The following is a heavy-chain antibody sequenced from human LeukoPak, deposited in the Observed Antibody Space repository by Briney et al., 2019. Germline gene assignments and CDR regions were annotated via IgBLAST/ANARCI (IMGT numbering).Heavy chain of an antibody. CDR3: ARGGLVNTKRFDY. D-gene: IGHD3-16*01. CDR2: INHSGST. CDR1: GGSFSGYY. J-gene: IGHJ4*02. Sequence: PETLSLTCAVYGGSFSGYYWSWIRQPPGKGLEWIGEINHSGSTNYNPSLKSRVTISVDTSKNQFSLKLSSVTAADTAVYYCARGGLVNTKRFDYWGQGTLVTVSS. V-gene: IGHV4-34*01.